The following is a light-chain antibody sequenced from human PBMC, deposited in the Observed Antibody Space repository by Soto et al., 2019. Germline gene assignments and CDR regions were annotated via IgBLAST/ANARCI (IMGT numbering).Light chain of an antibody. CDR2: EVT. V-gene: IGLV2-14*01. CDR1: ISEVGAYNY. Sequence: SPPASVSGSPEQSLSISCTGTISEVGAYNYVSWYRHHPGKVPKLLIYEVTNRPSGVSDRFSGSKSGNTASLTISGLQAEDEADYYCSSKRDSSTLFVCGTGTKVTVL. J-gene: IGLJ1*01. CDR3: SSKRDSSTLFV.